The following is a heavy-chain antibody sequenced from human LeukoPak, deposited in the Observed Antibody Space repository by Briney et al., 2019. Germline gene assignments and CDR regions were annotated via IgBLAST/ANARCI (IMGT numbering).Heavy chain of an antibody. CDR1: GYSFTSYW. CDR3: ARHVRSGYRQDAFDI. J-gene: IGHJ3*02. V-gene: IGHV5-51*01. D-gene: IGHD3-3*01. CDR2: IYPGDSDT. Sequence: GESLKISCKGSGYSFTSYWIGWVRQMPGKGLEWMGIIYPGDSDTRYSPSFQGQVTISADKSISTAYLQWSSLKASDTAMYYCARHVRSGYRQDAFDIWGQGTMVTVSS.